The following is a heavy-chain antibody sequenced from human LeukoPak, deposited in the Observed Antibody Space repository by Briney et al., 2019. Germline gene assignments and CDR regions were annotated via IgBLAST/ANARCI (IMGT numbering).Heavy chain of an antibody. D-gene: IGHD4-17*01. Sequence: SETLSLTCTVSGGSISSSSYYWGWIRQPPGKGLEWIGSIYYSGSTYYNPSLKSRVTISVDTSKNQFSLKLSSVTAADTAVYYPTGGPYYYMDVWGKGTTVTVSS. V-gene: IGHV4-39*07. CDR3: TGGPYYYMDV. J-gene: IGHJ6*03. CDR1: GGSISSSSYY. CDR2: IYYSGST.